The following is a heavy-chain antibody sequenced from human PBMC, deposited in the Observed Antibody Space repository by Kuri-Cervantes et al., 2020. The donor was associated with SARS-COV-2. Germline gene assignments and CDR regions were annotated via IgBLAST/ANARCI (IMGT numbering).Heavy chain of an antibody. V-gene: IGHV4-59*01. CDR2: IYYSGST. CDR1: GGSIRTYY. Sequence: SETLSLTCVVSGGSIRTYYWGWIRQPPGKGLEWIGYIYYSGSTNYNPPLKSRVTVSVDTSKNQFFLKLSSVTAADTAVYYCARLGKNCTNGICNTYHYYYMDVWGKGTTVTVSS. J-gene: IGHJ6*03. CDR3: ARLGKNCTNGICNTYHYYYMDV. D-gene: IGHD2-8*01.